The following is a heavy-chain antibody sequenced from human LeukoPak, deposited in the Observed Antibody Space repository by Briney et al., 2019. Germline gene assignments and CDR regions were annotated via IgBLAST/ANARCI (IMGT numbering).Heavy chain of an antibody. CDR1: GFTFSDHY. Sequence: GGSLRLSCAASGFTFSDHYMDWVRQAPGKGLEWVGRTRNKANTYTTEYAASVKGRFTISRDDSKNSLYLQMNSLKTEDTAVYYCARGSGSGYIDYWGQGTLVTVSS. CDR2: TRNKANTYTT. D-gene: IGHD1-14*01. J-gene: IGHJ4*02. V-gene: IGHV3-72*01. CDR3: ARGSGSGYIDY.